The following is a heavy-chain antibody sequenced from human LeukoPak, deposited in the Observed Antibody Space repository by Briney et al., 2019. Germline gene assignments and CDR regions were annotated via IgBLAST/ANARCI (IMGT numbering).Heavy chain of an antibody. J-gene: IGHJ6*04. D-gene: IGHD5-12*01. CDR1: GFTFSSYA. Sequence: PGGSLRLSCAASGFTFSSYAMHWVRQAPGKGLEYVSAISSNGGSTYYANSVKGRFTISRDNSKNTLYLQMGSLRAEDMAVYYCARGHIGMDVWGKGTTVTVSS. V-gene: IGHV3-64*01. CDR3: ARGHIGMDV. CDR2: ISSNGGST.